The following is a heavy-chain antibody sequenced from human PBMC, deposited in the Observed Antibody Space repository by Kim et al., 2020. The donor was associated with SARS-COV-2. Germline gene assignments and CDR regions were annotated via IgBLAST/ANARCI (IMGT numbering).Heavy chain of an antibody. J-gene: IGHJ4*02. V-gene: IGHV4-59*08. Sequence: SETLSLTCSVSGGSISSDNWSWIRQPPGKGLEWIGYIFYSGSTNYNPSLKSRVTMSLDTSKNQFSLRLSSVTAADTAVYYCAVHKAVFAPLDSWGQGTLVTDSS. CDR3: AVHKAVFAPLDS. CDR1: GGSISSDN. D-gene: IGHD2-8*01. CDR2: IFYSGST.